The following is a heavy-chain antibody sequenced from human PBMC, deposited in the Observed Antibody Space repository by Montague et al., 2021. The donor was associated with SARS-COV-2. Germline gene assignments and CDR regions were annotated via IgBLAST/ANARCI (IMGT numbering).Heavy chain of an antibody. D-gene: IGHD5-12*01. CDR1: GGSISPYY. J-gene: IGHJ4*02. V-gene: IGHV4-59*01. CDR2: IEYTGNT. CDR3: ARDGSDLQFVGYDMDY. Sequence: SETLSLTCTVYGGSISPYYWRWIRQPPGKGLEWIGNIEYTGNTXXXPSXXXRLTISVDTSENQFSLKVTSVTAANTAVYYCARDGSDLQFVGYDMDYWGPGNKVTVSS.